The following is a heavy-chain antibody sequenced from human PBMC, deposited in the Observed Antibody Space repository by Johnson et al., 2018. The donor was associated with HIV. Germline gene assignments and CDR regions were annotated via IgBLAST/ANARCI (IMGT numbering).Heavy chain of an antibody. CDR2: LYSGGST. CDR3: ASDYGGTKDAFDI. Sequence: QVQLVESGGGVVQPGGSLRLSCAASGFSFSNYGMHWVRQAPGKGLEWVSVLYSGGSTYYATPVKGRFPISRDNSRNRLYLQMSSLRADDTAVYYCASDYGGTKDAFDIWGQGTM. D-gene: IGHD4/OR15-4a*01. V-gene: IGHV3-NL1*01. J-gene: IGHJ3*02. CDR1: GFSFSNYG.